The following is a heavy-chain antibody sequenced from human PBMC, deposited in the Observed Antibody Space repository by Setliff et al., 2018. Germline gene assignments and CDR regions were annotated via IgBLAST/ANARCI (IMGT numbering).Heavy chain of an antibody. CDR1: GFTFTPSA. D-gene: IGHD3-10*01. CDR3: ARAIKEAHYYYGSGSIDYYGMDV. CDR2: IVVGSGST. J-gene: IGHJ6*02. V-gene: IGHV1-58*01. Sequence: SVKVSCKASGFTFTPSAVQWVRQARGQRLEWIGWIVVGSGSTSYAQKFQGRVTMTRDTSTSTAYMELSSLRSEDTAVYYCARAIKEAHYYYGSGSIDYYGMDVWGQGTTVTVSS.